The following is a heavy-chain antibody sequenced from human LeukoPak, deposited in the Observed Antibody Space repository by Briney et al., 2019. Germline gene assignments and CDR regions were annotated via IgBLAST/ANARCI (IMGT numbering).Heavy chain of an antibody. Sequence: GGSLRLSCAASGFAFSDYSMNWVRQAPGKGLEWVSYISSSSSTVYYADSVKGRFTSSRDNSKNTLYLQTNSLRAEDTAVYYCAKELRGYSYGLRNNWFDPWGQGTLVTVSS. CDR2: ISSSSSTV. CDR3: AKELRGYSYGLRNNWFDP. D-gene: IGHD5-18*01. V-gene: IGHV3-48*01. J-gene: IGHJ5*02. CDR1: GFAFSDYS.